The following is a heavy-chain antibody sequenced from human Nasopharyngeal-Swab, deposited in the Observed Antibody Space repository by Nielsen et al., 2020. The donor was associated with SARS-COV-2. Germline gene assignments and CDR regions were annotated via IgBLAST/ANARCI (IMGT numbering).Heavy chain of an antibody. CDR1: GFTFSRYG. D-gene: IGHD2-2*02. Sequence: GGSLRLSCVASGFTFSRYGMHWVRRAPGKGLEWVAITSYQGSNTYYADSVKGRFTISRDNSKNTLYLQMNSLRAEDTAMYYCAKTSYEVLYQGLVDYWGQGTLVTVSS. CDR3: AKTSYEVLYQGLVDY. V-gene: IGHV3-30*18. J-gene: IGHJ4*02. CDR2: TSYQGSNT.